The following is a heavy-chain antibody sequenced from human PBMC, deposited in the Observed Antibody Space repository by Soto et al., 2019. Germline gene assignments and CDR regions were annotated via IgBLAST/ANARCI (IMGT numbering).Heavy chain of an antibody. J-gene: IGHJ6*02. Sequence: SVKVSCKASGGTFSSYAISWVRQAPGQGLEWMGGIIPIFGTANYAQKFQGRVTITADESTSTAYMELSSLRSEDTAVYYCARAWKGDIVATFLGMDVWGQGTTVTVS. CDR1: GGTFSSYA. D-gene: IGHD5-12*01. CDR3: ARAWKGDIVATFLGMDV. V-gene: IGHV1-69*13. CDR2: IIPIFGTA.